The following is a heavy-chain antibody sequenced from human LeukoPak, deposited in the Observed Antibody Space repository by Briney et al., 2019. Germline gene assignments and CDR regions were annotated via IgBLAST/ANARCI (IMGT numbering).Heavy chain of an antibody. J-gene: IGHJ6*03. CDR2: ISISGSVT. D-gene: IGHD3-3*01. CDR1: GFTFSTSA. Sequence: GGSLRLSCAASGFTFSTSAMSWVRQAPGKGLEWVSAISISGSVTYYADSVKGRFTISRDNSKNTLYLQMNSLRAEDTAVYYCAKYAGYDFWSGYHENYYYMDVWGKGTTVTVSS. V-gene: IGHV3-23*01. CDR3: AKYAGYDFWSGYHENYYYMDV.